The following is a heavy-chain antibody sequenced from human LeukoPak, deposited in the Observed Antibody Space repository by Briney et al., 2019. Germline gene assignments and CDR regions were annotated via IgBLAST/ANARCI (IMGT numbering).Heavy chain of an antibody. CDR2: VKQDGSEK. CDR3: ARDGSWWELHSYYFDY. V-gene: IGHV3-7*03. J-gene: IGHJ4*02. CDR1: GFTFSSYW. D-gene: IGHD1-26*01. Sequence: GGSLRLSCVASGFTFSSYWMSWVRQAPGKGLEWVANVKQDGSEKYYGDSVKGRITISRDNAKNSLYLQMNSLRVEDTAVYYCARDGSWWELHSYYFDYWGQGTLVTVSS.